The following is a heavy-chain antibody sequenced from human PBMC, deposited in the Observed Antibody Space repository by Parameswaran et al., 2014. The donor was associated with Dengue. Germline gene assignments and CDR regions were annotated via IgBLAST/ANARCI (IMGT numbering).Heavy chain of an antibody. V-gene: IGHV3-30*04. CDR3: ARVSVRSGSYPFDY. J-gene: IGHJ4*02. Sequence: GSRLKVSCAASGFTFSSYAMHWVRQAPGKGLEWVAVISYDGSNKYYADSVKGRFTISRDNSKNTLYLQMNSLRAEDTAVYYCARVSVRSGSYPFDYWGQGTLVTVSS. CDR2: ISYDGSNK. D-gene: IGHD2/OR15-2a*01. CDR1: GFTFSSYA.